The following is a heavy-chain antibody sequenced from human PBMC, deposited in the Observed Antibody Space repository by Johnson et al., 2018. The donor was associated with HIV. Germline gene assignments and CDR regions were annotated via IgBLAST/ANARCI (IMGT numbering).Heavy chain of an antibody. V-gene: IGHV3-23*04. D-gene: IGHD6-19*01. J-gene: IGHJ3*02. Sequence: VQLVESGGGLVQPGGSLRLSCAASGFSFSSYTMTWVRQAPGKGLEWVSGISSSGGSTYYADSVKGRFTISRDNSKNTLYLQMNSLRAEDTAVYYCAKDGERAVAAAFDIWGQGTMVTVSS. CDR1: GFSFSSYT. CDR3: AKDGERAVAAAFDI. CDR2: ISSSGGST.